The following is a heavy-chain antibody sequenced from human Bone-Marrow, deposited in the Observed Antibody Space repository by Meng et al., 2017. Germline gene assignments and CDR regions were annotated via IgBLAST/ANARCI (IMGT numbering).Heavy chain of an antibody. Sequence: QVQLQESGPGLVKPSQTLSLTCTFSGGSISSNDYYWSWFRQSPGKGLEWIGYIYYSGSTYYNPSLKSRITISVDTSKNQFSLKLSSVTAADTAVYYCARDCSSSSCSLDYWGQGTLVTVSS. CDR1: GGSISSNDYY. D-gene: IGHD2-2*01. CDR2: IYYSGST. CDR3: ARDCSSSSCSLDY. V-gene: IGHV4-30-4*01. J-gene: IGHJ4*02.